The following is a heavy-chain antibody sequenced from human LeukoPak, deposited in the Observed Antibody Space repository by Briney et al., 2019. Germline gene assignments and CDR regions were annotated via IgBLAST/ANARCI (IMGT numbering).Heavy chain of an antibody. V-gene: IGHV3-30*18. CDR2: ISYDGSNK. D-gene: IGHD6-13*01. CDR3: AKDARIAAAGTGYYFDY. Sequence: GRSLRLSCAASGFAFSSYGMHWVRQAPGKGLEWVAVISYDGSNKYYADSVKGRFTISRDNSKNTLYLQMNSLRAEDTAVYYCAKDARIAAAGTGYYFDYWGQGTLVTVSS. CDR1: GFAFSSYG. J-gene: IGHJ4*02.